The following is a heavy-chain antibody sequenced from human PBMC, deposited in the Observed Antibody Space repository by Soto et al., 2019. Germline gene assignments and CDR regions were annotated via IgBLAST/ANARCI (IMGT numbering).Heavy chain of an antibody. J-gene: IGHJ5*02. D-gene: IGHD4-4*01. Sequence: AASVKVSCKASGGGFSGYIGGLVRQAPGQGLEWMGRIIPILGIANYAQKFQGRVTITADKSTSTAYMELSSLRSEDTAVYYCERGLYPLTTPWFDPWVQGTLVTGSS. CDR3: ERGLYPLTTPWFDP. CDR2: IIPILGIA. CDR1: GGGFSGYI. V-gene: IGHV1-69*02.